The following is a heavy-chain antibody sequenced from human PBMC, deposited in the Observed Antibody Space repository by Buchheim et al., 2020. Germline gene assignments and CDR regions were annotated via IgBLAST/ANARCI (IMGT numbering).Heavy chain of an antibody. D-gene: IGHD6-13*01. CDR3: VGGYSSSWMHF. Sequence: EVQLVESGGGLVQPGGTLRLSCAASGLTFSSYWMSWVRQDPGKGLVWVSRINGDGRSTNYAESVKGRLTIHRDNPKNTLSLQMSSLSADDTAVYYCVGGYSSSWMHFWGQGTL. V-gene: IGHV3-74*01. CDR1: GLTFSSYW. J-gene: IGHJ4*02. CDR2: INGDGRST.